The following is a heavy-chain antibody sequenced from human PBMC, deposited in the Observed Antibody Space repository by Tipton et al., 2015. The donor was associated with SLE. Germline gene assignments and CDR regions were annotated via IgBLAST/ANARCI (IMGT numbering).Heavy chain of an antibody. V-gene: IGHV3-7*01. J-gene: IGHJ3*02. CDR1: GFTFSSYW. D-gene: IGHD1-26*01. CDR2: IKQDGSEK. Sequence: GSLRLSCAASGFTFSSYWMSWVRQAPGKGLEWVANIKQDGSEKYYVDSVKGRFTISRDNAKNSLYLQMNSLRVEDTAVYYCARDRGSGSYHFDIWGQGTKVTVSS. CDR3: ARDRGSGSYHFDI.